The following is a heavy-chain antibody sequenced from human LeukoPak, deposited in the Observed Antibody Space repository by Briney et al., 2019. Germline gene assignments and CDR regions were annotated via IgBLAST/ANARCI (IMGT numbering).Heavy chain of an antibody. D-gene: IGHD3-10*01. J-gene: IGHJ6*03. V-gene: IGHV3-21*01. CDR2: ISSTSSHI. CDR3: ARGPSGSAFYYYYYYMDV. Sequence: PGGSLRLSCAAPRFTLSSYSMHWVRQAPGKGLEWVSSISSTSSHIYYEDSVKGRFTISRDNAKNSLYLQMNSLRAEDTAVYYCARGPSGSAFYYYYYYMDVWGKGTTVTVSS. CDR1: RFTLSSYS.